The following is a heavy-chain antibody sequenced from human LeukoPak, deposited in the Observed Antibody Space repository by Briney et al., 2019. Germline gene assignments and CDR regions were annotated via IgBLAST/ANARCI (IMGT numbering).Heavy chain of an antibody. Sequence: GGSLRLSCEVSGFTVSTSFMTWVRQAPGKGLEWVSGVSGGGSSTYYADSVKGRVTISRDNSNDTLYLQMNSLRAEDTAVYYCAKDAVPHYDILTGYYTSYYYFPMDVWGQGTTVTVSS. CDR2: VSGGGSST. CDR3: AKDAVPHYDILTGYYTSYYYFPMDV. J-gene: IGHJ6*02. V-gene: IGHV3-23*01. CDR1: GFTVSTSF. D-gene: IGHD3-9*01.